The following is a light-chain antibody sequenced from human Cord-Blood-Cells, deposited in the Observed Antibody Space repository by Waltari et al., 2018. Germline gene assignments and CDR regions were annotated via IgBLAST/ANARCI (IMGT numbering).Light chain of an antibody. J-gene: IGLJ1*01. V-gene: IGLV2-11*01. Sequence: QSALTQPRSVSGPPGQSVTISCTGTSSDVGGYNCVSWYQQHPGKAPKLMIYDVSKRPSGVPDRFSGSKSGNTASLTISGLQAEDEADYYCCSYAGSYVFGTGTKVTVL. CDR3: CSYAGSYV. CDR1: SSDVGGYNC. CDR2: DVS.